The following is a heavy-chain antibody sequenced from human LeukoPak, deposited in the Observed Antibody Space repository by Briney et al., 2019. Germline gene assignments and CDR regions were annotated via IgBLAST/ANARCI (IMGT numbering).Heavy chain of an antibody. CDR1: GFTFSNYG. Sequence: GGSLRLSCAASGFTFSNYGMSWVRQAPGKGLEWVSDISGSGDFTYYADSVKGRFTISRDKSKKTLYLQMNSLRVEDTAVYYCAKDGARDGYNYPDHWGQGTLVAVSS. J-gene: IGHJ4*02. V-gene: IGHV3-23*01. D-gene: IGHD5-24*01. CDR2: ISGSGDFT. CDR3: AKDGARDGYNYPDH.